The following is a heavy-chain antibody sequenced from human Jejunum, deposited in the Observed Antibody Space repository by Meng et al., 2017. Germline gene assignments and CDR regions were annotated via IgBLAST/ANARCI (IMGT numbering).Heavy chain of an antibody. D-gene: IGHD3-10*01. J-gene: IGHJ4*02. Sequence: GESLKISCTTSGFTFRDYALSWVRQAPGKGLEWVGLIRSNAYSGTTEYAASVKGRFTISREDSKSLLYLQMNSLTTEDTAVYYCTRDLNPSGSFYRGDYWGQGTLVTVSS. CDR1: GFTFRDYA. V-gene: IGHV3-49*04. CDR2: IRSNAYSGTT. CDR3: TRDLNPSGSFYRGDY.